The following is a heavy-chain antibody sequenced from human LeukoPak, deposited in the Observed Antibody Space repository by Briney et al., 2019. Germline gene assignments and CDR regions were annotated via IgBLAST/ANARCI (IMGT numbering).Heavy chain of an antibody. CDR3: TTLTVDTNFDC. V-gene: IGHV3-48*03. Sequence: GGSLRLSFAASGFSFSVYEIHWFRQSPGKGRDWISDISSSGTTTYYADSVKGRFTIPRDNPKNSLYLKMNSPRAEDTAVYYCTTLTVDTNFDCRGRGTMVTVSS. D-gene: IGHD5-18*01. CDR2: ISSSGTTT. J-gene: IGHJ4*01. CDR1: GFSFSVYE.